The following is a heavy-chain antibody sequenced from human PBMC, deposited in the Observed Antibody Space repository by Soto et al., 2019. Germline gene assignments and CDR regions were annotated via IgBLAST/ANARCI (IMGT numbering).Heavy chain of an antibody. J-gene: IGHJ3*02. CDR3: ARLLHGDGTKSSGHCAFEI. D-gene: IGHD2-8*01. CDR2: IYPGDSDT. Sequence: GESLKISCKGSGYTFTNYWLAWVRQMPGKGLEYLGIIYPGDSDTIYSPSFQGQVSISADRSISTAFLQWSSLKASDTAMFYCARLLHGDGTKSSGHCAFEIWGQGTLGSVSS. CDR1: GYTFTNYW. V-gene: IGHV5-51*01.